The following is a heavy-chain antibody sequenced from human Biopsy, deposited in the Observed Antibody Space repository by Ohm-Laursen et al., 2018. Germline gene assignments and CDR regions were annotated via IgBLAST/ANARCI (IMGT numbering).Heavy chain of an antibody. V-gene: IGHV3-9*01. CDR3: KKDWIPAGTDV. CDR1: GFTVNDHA. Sequence: SLRLSCAASGFTVNDHAMHWVRQPPGKGLEWVSGISWDSGRIGYADSVQGHFTVSRDNAKKSLYLEMNSLRPENTPLYYWKKDWIPAGTDVWGQGTTVTVSS. J-gene: IGHJ6*02. CDR2: ISWDSGRI. D-gene: IGHD2-2*03.